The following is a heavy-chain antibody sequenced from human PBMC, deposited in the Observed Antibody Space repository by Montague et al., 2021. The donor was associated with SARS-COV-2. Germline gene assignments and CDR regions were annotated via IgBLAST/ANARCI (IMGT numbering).Heavy chain of an antibody. D-gene: IGHD3-22*01. Sequence: SLRLSCAASGFTFSSYWMSWVRQAPGKGLEWVANIKQDGSEKYYVDSVKGRFTISRDNAKSSLYLQMDSLRAEDTAVYYCARDFQSDSSGYYYYGMDVWGQGTTVTVSS. CDR1: GFTFSSYW. J-gene: IGHJ6*02. V-gene: IGHV3-7*01. CDR2: IKQDGSEK. CDR3: ARDFQSDSSGYYYYGMDV.